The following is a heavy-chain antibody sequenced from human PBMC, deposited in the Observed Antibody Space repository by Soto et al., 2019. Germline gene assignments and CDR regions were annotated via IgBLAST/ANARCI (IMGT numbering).Heavy chain of an antibody. CDR2: ISGSGGNT. Sequence: PGGSLRLSCAASGFTFSSYAMSWVRQAPGKGLEWVSAISGSGGNTYYADSVKGRFTISGDNSKNTLYLQMNSLRAEDTAVYYCATCWVIDDAFDIWGQGTMVTVSS. CDR1: GFTFSSYA. J-gene: IGHJ3*02. CDR3: ATCWVIDDAFDI. D-gene: IGHD2-21*01. V-gene: IGHV3-23*01.